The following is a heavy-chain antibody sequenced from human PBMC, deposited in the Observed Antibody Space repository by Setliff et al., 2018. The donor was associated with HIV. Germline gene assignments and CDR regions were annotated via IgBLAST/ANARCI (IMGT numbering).Heavy chain of an antibody. J-gene: IGHJ4*02. CDR3: AKVKVPTTDLYFLDY. D-gene: IGHD1-1*01. V-gene: IGHV3-30*02. CDR1: GFIFSSYA. Sequence: LKISCAASGFIFSSYAMHWVRQAPGKGLEWVACVRYDESNKYYAESVKDRFTISRDNSKNMVYLQMNSLRAEDTALYYCAKVKVPTTDLYFLDYWGQGTPVTVSS. CDR2: VRYDESNK.